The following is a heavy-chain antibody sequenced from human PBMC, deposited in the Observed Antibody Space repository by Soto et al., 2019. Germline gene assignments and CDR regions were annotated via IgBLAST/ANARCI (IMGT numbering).Heavy chain of an antibody. V-gene: IGHV3-33*01. D-gene: IGHD1-1*01. CDR1: GFSFSNYG. Sequence: QVQLMESGGGLVQPDKSLRLSCAASGFSFSNYGMHWVRQAPGKGLEWVAVIWSDASGRHYAGSVRGRFSISRDNYKNTLYLQMNSLGVDDTAVDYCARDRTGSHYMDVWGKGTAVTVS. CDR2: IWSDASGR. CDR3: ARDRTGSHYMDV. J-gene: IGHJ6*03.